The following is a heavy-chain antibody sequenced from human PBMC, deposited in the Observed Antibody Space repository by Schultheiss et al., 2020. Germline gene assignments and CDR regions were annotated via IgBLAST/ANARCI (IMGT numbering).Heavy chain of an antibody. Sequence: GESLKISCAASGFTVSSNYMSWVRQAPGKGLEWVSVIYSGGSTYYADSVKGRFTISRDNSKNTLYLQMNSLRAEDTAVYYCARDHTMMDAFDIWGQGTMVTVSS. D-gene: IGHD3-22*01. CDR3: ARDHTMMDAFDI. J-gene: IGHJ3*02. V-gene: IGHV3-66*01. CDR1: GFTVSSNY. CDR2: IYSGGST.